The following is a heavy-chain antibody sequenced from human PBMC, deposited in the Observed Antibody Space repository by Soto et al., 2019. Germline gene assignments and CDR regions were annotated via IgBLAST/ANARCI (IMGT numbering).Heavy chain of an antibody. V-gene: IGHV3-30-3*01. Sequence: QVHLVESGGGVVQPGRSLRLSCAASGFTFSSYTMNWVRQAPGKGLEWVAIISYDGNKKYYADSVKGRFTISRDNSKNTLFLQMNSLRTEDTAVYYCARDYGSFTYYFYGMDVWGQGTMVTVSS. CDR3: ARDYGSFTYYFYGMDV. CDR1: GFTFSSYT. CDR2: ISYDGNKK. J-gene: IGHJ6*02. D-gene: IGHD3-10*01.